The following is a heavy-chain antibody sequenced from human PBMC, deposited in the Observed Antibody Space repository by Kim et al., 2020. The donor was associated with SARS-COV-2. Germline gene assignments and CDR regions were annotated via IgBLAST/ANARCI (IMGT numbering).Heavy chain of an antibody. Sequence: GGSLRLSCAASGFTFSSYAMHWVRQAPGKGLEWVAVISYDGSNKYYADSVKGRFTISRDNSKNTLYLQMNSLRAEDTAVYYCARDRWLGYFDWLLDSYYYYGMDVWGQGTTVTVSS. V-gene: IGHV3-30*04. D-gene: IGHD3-9*01. J-gene: IGHJ6*02. CDR3: ARDRWLGYFDWLLDSYYYYGMDV. CDR2: ISYDGSNK. CDR1: GFTFSSYA.